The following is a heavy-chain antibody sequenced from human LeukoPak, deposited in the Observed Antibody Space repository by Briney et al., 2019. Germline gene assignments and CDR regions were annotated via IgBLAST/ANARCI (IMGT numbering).Heavy chain of an antibody. Sequence: ASVKVSCKASGYSFTSNTITWVRQATGQGLEWMGWMNPNSGNTGYAQKFQGRVTITRTTSISTAYMELSSLRSEDTAVYYCARGLPGDDEDWYFDLWGRGTLVTVSS. V-gene: IGHV1-8*03. J-gene: IGHJ2*01. D-gene: IGHD4-17*01. CDR2: MNPNSGNT. CDR1: GYSFTSNT. CDR3: ARGLPGDDEDWYFDL.